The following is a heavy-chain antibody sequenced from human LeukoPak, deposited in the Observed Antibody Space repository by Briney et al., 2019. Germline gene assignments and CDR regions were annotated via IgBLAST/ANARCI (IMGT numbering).Heavy chain of an antibody. D-gene: IGHD4-17*01. CDR3: ARRTVTTTSVFDY. V-gene: IGHV1-2*02. CDR1: GYTFTGYY. J-gene: IGHJ4*02. CDR2: INPNSGAT. Sequence: ASVKVSCKASGYTFTGYYMHWVRQAPGQGLEWMGWINPNSGATNYAQKFQGRVTMTRDTSISTASMELSSLKPDDTAVYYCARRTVTTTSVFDYWGQGTLVTVSS.